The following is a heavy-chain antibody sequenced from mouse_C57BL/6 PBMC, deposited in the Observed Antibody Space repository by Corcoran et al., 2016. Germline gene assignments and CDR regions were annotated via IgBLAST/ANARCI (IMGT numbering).Heavy chain of an antibody. CDR2: INTYSGVP. D-gene: IGHD2-3*01. V-gene: IGHV9-3*01. CDR3: ARWDDGYYDWYFDV. CDR1: GYTFTTYG. J-gene: IGHJ1*03. Sequence: QIQLVQSGPKLKKPGETVKISCKASGYTFTTYGMSWVKQAPGKGLKWMGWINTYSGVPTYADDFKGRFAFSLETSASTAYLQINNLKNEDTATYFCARWDDGYYDWYFDVWGTGTTVTVSS.